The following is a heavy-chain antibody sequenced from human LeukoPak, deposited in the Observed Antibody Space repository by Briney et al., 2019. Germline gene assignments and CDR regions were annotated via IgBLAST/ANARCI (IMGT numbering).Heavy chain of an antibody. CDR1: GGSISSGDYY. V-gene: IGHV4-30-4*08. Sequence: SETLSLTCTVSGGSISSGDYYWSWIRQPPGKGLEWIRYIYSSGSTYYNPSLKSRVTISVDTSKNQFSLKLSSVTAADTAVYYCALLGTDYDFWSGTPGRAFDIWGQGTMVTVSS. D-gene: IGHD3-3*01. CDR3: ALLGTDYDFWSGTPGRAFDI. J-gene: IGHJ3*02. CDR2: IYSSGST.